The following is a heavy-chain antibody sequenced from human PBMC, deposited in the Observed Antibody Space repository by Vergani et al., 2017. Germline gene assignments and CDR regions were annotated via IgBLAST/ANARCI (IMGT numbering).Heavy chain of an antibody. CDR3: ARHSTVEWLVKLGWIDP. D-gene: IGHD6-19*01. CDR2: IYYSGST. V-gene: IGHV4-39*01. J-gene: IGHJ5*02. CDR1: GAPIRSSNHY. Sequence: LPLQESGPGLVKPSATLSLTCSVSGAPIRSSNHYLGWIRQPPGKGLEWIASIYYSGSTYYNPSLKSRVTISVDTSKNQFSLKLSSVTAADTAVYFCARHSTVEWLVKLGWIDPWGQGILVTVSS.